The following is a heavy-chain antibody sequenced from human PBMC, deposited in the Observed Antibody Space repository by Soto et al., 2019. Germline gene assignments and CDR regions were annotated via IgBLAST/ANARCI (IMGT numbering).Heavy chain of an antibody. Sequence: GESLKISCAASGFTFSSYEMNWVRQAPGKGLEWVSYISSSGSTIYYADSVKGRSTISRDNAKNSLYLQMNSLRAEDTAVYYCARGHCSGGSCYSYNWFDPWGQGTLVTVSS. CDR3: ARGHCSGGSCYSYNWFDP. V-gene: IGHV3-48*03. D-gene: IGHD2-15*01. CDR1: GFTFSSYE. CDR2: ISSSGSTI. J-gene: IGHJ5*02.